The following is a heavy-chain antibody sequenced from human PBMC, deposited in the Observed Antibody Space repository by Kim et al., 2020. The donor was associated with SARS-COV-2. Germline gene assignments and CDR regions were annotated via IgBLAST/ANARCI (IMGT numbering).Heavy chain of an antibody. CDR3: ARNRRRAGYYYGMDV. J-gene: IGHJ6*02. CDR2: IYHSGST. V-gene: IGHV4-4*02. CDR1: GGSISSSNW. Sequence: SETLSLTCAVSGGSISSSNWWSWVRQPPGKGLEWIGEIYHSGSTNYNPSLKSRVTISVDKSKNQFSLKLSSVTAADTAVYYCARNRRRAGYYYGMDVWGQGTTVTVSS. D-gene: IGHD6-13*01.